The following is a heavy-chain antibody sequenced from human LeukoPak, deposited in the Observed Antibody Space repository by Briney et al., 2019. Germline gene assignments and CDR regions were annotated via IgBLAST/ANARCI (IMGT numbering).Heavy chain of an antibody. CDR1: GFILSNHW. D-gene: IGHD5-24*01. J-gene: IGHJ4*02. CDR2: MNKVGSEK. V-gene: IGHV3-7*04. CDR3: TRVGYIDEGIDY. Sequence: GGSLRLSCAASGFILSNHWMTWVRQAPGKGPEWVANMNKVGSEKYYVDSVKGRFTISRDNAKNSLYLQMNSLRAEDTAIYYCTRVGYIDEGIDYWGQGTLVTVSS.